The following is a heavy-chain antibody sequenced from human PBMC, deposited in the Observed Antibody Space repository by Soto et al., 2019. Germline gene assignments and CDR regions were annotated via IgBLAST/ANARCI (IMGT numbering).Heavy chain of an antibody. Sequence: PSETLSLTCAVSGASISSSQWWSWVRQPPGKGLEWIGEIYHSGSTNYNPSLRSRVTISVDKSKNQFSLKLSSVTAADTAVYYCGSKTNYYDSRANYKNAMAVWGQGTTVTVSS. J-gene: IGHJ6*02. CDR1: GASISSSQW. CDR3: GSKTNYYDSRANYKNAMAV. D-gene: IGHD3-22*01. CDR2: IYHSGST. V-gene: IGHV4-4*02.